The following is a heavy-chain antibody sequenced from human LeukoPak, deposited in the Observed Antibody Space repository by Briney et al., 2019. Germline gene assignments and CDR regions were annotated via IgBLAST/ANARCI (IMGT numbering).Heavy chain of an antibody. CDR2: SNPRGGST. D-gene: IGHD2-15*01. V-gene: IGHV1-46*01. Sequence: ASVKVSCKASGDTFTNHYIHWVRQAPGQGLEWMGISNPRGGSTSHARKFQGRVTMTTDTSTSTVYMEVSSLRSEDTAVYYCARSPAYCSGGTCYGHNWFDPWGQGTLVTVSS. CDR1: GDTFTNHY. J-gene: IGHJ5*02. CDR3: ARSPAYCSGGTCYGHNWFDP.